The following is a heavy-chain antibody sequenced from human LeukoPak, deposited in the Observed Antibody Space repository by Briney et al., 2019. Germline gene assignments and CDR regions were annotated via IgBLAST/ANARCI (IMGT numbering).Heavy chain of an antibody. V-gene: IGHV4-59*01. CDR2: IYYSGST. CDR1: GGSISSYY. J-gene: IGHJ3*02. Sequence: SETLSLTCTVSGGSISSYYWSWMRQPPGKGLEWIGYIYYSGSTNYNPSLKSRVTISVDTSKNQFSLKLSSVTDADTAVYYCARVTPLADAFDIWGQGTMVTVSS. CDR3: ARVTPLADAFDI.